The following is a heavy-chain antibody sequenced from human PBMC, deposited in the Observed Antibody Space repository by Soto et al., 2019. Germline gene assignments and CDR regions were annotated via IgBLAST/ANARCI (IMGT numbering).Heavy chain of an antibody. Sequence: SEILSLTCAVSGVSISSGGYSWSWIRQPPGKGLEWIGYIYHSGSTYYNPSLKSRVTISVDRSKNQFSLKLSSVTAADTAVYYCARERPDGSRLDPWGQGTLVTVSS. J-gene: IGHJ5*02. CDR2: IYHSGST. CDR3: ARERPDGSRLDP. CDR1: GVSISSGGYS. D-gene: IGHD6-13*01. V-gene: IGHV4-30-2*01.